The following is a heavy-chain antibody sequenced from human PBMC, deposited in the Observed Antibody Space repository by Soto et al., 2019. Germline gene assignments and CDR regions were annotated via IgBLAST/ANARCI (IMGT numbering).Heavy chain of an antibody. CDR1: GYSISSGYY. Sequence: ASETLSLTCAVSGYSISSGYYWGWIRQPPGKGLEWIGSVYHSRSADYNASLKSRVTISVDTSKNQFSLRLNSVTAADTAVYYCARDRGGATSSFDYWGQGTLVTVSS. J-gene: IGHJ4*02. V-gene: IGHV4-38-2*02. CDR3: ARDRGGATSSFDY. CDR2: VYHSRSA. D-gene: IGHD1-26*01.